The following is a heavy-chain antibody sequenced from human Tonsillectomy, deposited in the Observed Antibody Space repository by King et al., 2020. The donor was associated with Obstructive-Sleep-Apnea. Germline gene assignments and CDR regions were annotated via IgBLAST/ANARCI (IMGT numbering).Heavy chain of an antibody. J-gene: IGHJ4*02. CDR2: ISWNSGSL. CDR1: GLAFDDFA. CDR3: AKGGCSSTTCSFDY. D-gene: IGHD2-2*01. V-gene: IGHV3-9*01. Sequence: VQLVESGGGLVQPGRSLRLSCAVSGLAFDDFAMHWVRQTPGKGLEGGAGISWNSGSLGYADSVKGRFTISRDNAKNSLYLQMNSLRAEDTALYYCAKGGCSSTTCSFDYWGQGTLVTVSS.